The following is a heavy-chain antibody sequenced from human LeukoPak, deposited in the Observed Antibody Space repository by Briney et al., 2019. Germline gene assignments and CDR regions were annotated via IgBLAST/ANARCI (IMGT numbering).Heavy chain of an antibody. CDR1: GFTFSSYE. V-gene: IGHV3-48*03. D-gene: IGHD3-10*01. CDR3: ARSHKRSPYYYYGMDV. Sequence: GGSLRLSCAASGFTFSSYEMNWVRQAPGKGLEWVSYISSSGSTIYYADSVKGRFTTSRDNAKNSLYLQMNSLRAEDTAVYYCARSHKRSPYYYYGMDVWGKGTTVTVSS. J-gene: IGHJ6*04. CDR2: ISSSGSTI.